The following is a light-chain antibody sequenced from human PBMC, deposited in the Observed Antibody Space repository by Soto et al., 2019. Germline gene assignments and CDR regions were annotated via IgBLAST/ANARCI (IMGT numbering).Light chain of an antibody. V-gene: IGKV1-39*01. Sequence: DIQMTQSPSSLSASVRDKFTITCRSSQSISSSLNWYQQKSGKAPNLLIYGVSRLQGGVPSRFSGSGSGTDFTLSISSLQPEDFATYYRQQSYTAPSITFGQGTRLEIK. CDR3: QQSYTAPSIT. J-gene: IGKJ5*01. CDR2: GVS. CDR1: QSISSS.